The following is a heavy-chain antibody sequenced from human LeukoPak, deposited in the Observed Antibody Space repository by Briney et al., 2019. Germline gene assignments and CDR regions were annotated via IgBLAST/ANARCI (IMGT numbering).Heavy chain of an antibody. V-gene: IGHV4-34*01. Sequence: SETLSLTCAVYGGSFSGYYWSWIRQPPGKGLEWIGEINHSGSTNYNPSLKSRVTISVDTSKNQFSLKLSSVTAADTAVYYCARGGPTNIVVVPAAKNWFDPWGQGTLVTVSP. CDR2: INHSGST. CDR1: GGSFSGYY. D-gene: IGHD2-2*01. CDR3: ARGGPTNIVVVPAAKNWFDP. J-gene: IGHJ5*02.